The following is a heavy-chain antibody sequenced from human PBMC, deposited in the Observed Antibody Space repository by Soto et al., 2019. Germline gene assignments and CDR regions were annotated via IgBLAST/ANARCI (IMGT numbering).Heavy chain of an antibody. CDR1: GFTFISYG. CDR3: ANSISSSWSLLDY. CDR2: ISYDGSNK. J-gene: IGHJ4*02. V-gene: IGHV3-30*18. Sequence: GGSLRLSCAASGFTFISYGMHWVRQAPGKGLEWVAVISYDGSNKYYADSVKGRFTISRDNSKNTLYLQMNSLRAEDTAVYYCANSISSSWSLLDYWGQGTLVTVSS. D-gene: IGHD6-13*01.